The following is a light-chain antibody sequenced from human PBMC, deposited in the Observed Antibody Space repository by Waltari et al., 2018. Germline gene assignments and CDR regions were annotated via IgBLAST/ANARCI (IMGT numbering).Light chain of an antibody. CDR3: QQYYSTPPT. V-gene: IGKV4-1*01. Sequence: DIVMTQSPDSLAVSLGERATINCKSSQIVLDSSNNMNYLAWYQQKPGQPPKLLIYWASTRASGVPDRFSGSGSGTDFTLTISSLQAEDVAVYYCQQYYSTPPTFGQGTKVEIK. J-gene: IGKJ1*01. CDR1: QIVLDSSNNMNY. CDR2: WAS.